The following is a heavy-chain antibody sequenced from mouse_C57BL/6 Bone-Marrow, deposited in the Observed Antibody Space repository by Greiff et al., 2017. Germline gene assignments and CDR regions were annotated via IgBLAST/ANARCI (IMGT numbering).Heavy chain of an antibody. J-gene: IGHJ1*03. V-gene: IGHV1-59*01. Sequence: QVQLQQPGAELVRPGTSVKLSCKASGYTFTSYWMHWVKQRPGQGLEWIGVIDPSDSYTNYNQKFKGKATLTVDTSSSTAYMQLSSLTSEDSAVYYCARQDYYGSSYDWYFDGWGTGTTVTVSS. D-gene: IGHD1-1*01. CDR1: GYTFTSYW. CDR2: IDPSDSYT. CDR3: ARQDYYGSSYDWYFDG.